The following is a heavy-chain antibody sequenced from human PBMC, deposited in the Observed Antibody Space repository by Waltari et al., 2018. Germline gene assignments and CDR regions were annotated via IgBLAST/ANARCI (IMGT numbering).Heavy chain of an antibody. V-gene: IGHV4-59*01. J-gene: IGHJ6*02. D-gene: IGHD6-6*01. CDR3: ARDRGISSSSLGAYYYYYYGMDV. Sequence: QVQLQESGPGLVKPSETLSLTCTVSGGSISSYYWSWIRQPPGKGLAWIGYIYYSGSTNYNPSLKSRVTISVDTSKNQFSLKLSSVTAADTAVYYCARDRGISSSSLGAYYYYYYGMDVWGQGTTVTVSS. CDR2: IYYSGST. CDR1: GGSISSYY.